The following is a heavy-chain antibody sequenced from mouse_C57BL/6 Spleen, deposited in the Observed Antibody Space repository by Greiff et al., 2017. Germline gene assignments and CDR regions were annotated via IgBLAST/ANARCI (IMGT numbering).Heavy chain of an antibody. Sequence: EVKLMESEGGLVQPGSSMKLSCTASGFTFSDYYMAWVRQVPEKGLEWVANINYDGSSTYYLDSLKSRFIISRDNAKNILYLQMSSLKSEDTATYYCARENGPPYYAMDYWGQGTSVTVSS. V-gene: IGHV5-16*01. J-gene: IGHJ4*01. CDR3: ARENGPPYYAMDY. CDR2: INYDGSST. D-gene: IGHD1-1*01. CDR1: GFTFSDYY.